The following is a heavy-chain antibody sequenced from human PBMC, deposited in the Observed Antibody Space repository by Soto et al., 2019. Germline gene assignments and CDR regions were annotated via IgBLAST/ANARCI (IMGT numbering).Heavy chain of an antibody. Sequence: QVQLVQSGAEVKKPGSSVKVSCKASGDTFSSYAISWVRQAPGQGLEWMGGIISIFGTANYAQKFQGRVTITADESTSTAYMELSSLRSEDTAVYYCAREAEAFGVVPRFDYWGQGTLVTVSS. D-gene: IGHD3-3*01. CDR1: GDTFSSYA. CDR2: IISIFGTA. V-gene: IGHV1-69*01. CDR3: AREAEAFGVVPRFDY. J-gene: IGHJ4*02.